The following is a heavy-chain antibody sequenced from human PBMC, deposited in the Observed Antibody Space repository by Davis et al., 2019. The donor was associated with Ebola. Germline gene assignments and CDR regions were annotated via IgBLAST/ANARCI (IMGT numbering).Heavy chain of an antibody. Sequence: GESLKISCAVSGVTFRNYVMSWVRQAPGKGLEWVSSISSSGGNSFYMDSVKGRFYIDRDNSKNTVHLQMNSLRAEDTAVYYCARARNVDTAMVAAYYYYGMDVWGQGTTVTVSS. CDR1: GVTFRNYV. CDR3: ARARNVDTAMVAAYYYYGMDV. CDR2: ISSSGGNS. V-gene: IGHV3-23*01. D-gene: IGHD5-18*01. J-gene: IGHJ6*02.